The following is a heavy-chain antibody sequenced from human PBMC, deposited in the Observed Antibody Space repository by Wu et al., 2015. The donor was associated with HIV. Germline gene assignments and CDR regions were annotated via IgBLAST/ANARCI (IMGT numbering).Heavy chain of an antibody. D-gene: IGHD6-19*01. V-gene: IGHV1-18*04. CDR3: ARDSYSSGWSDAFDY. CDR1: GYTFTTYY. J-gene: IGHJ3*02. CDR2: ISAYNGNT. Sequence: QVQLVQSGAEVKKPGASVKISCEASGYTFTTYYIHWVRQTPGQGLEWMGWISAYNGNTNYAQKLQGRVTMTTDTSTSTAYMELRSLRSDDTAVYYCARDSYSSGWSDAFDYLGPRDNGHRLF.